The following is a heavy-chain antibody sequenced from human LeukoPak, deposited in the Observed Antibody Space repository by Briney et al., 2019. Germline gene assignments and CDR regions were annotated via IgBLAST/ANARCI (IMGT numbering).Heavy chain of an antibody. Sequence: PGGSLRLSCEASGFIFSDYFMTWIRQAPGKGPEWVSYISSSGGTIYYADSVKGRFTISRDNAKNSLYLQMNSLRAEDTAVYYCAELGITMIGGVWGKGTTVTISS. CDR2: ISSSGGTI. V-gene: IGHV3-11*04. J-gene: IGHJ6*04. D-gene: IGHD3-10*02. CDR1: GFIFSDYF. CDR3: AELGITMIGGV.